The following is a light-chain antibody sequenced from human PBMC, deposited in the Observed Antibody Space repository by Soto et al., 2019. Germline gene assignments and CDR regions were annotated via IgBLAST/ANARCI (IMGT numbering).Light chain of an antibody. CDR2: AAS. J-gene: IGKJ1*01. V-gene: IGKV1-39*01. Sequence: DIQMTQSPSSLCASVGDRVTITCRAGQSIGSYLNWYQQKPGTAPNLISYAASSLQSGVPSTSSGRGSGTEVTLTIISLPPQECATYYCQQSYNTPWTFGQGTNVDIK. CDR3: QQSYNTPWT. CDR1: QSIGSY.